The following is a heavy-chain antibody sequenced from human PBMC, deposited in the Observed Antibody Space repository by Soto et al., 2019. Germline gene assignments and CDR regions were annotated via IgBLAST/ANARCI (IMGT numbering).Heavy chain of an antibody. CDR3: ARGGIAVAGNAFDI. J-gene: IGHJ3*02. CDR1: GAALSSGGYF. D-gene: IGHD6-19*01. CDR2: IYYRGCT. V-gene: IGHV4-31*03. Sequence: PSETLSLTCTVSGAALSSGGYFYTWIRQRPVKGLEWIGSIYYRGCTNNNPSLKSRVTIAVDTSKNQFSLKLSSVTAADTAVYYCARGGIAVAGNAFDIWGQGTIVTV.